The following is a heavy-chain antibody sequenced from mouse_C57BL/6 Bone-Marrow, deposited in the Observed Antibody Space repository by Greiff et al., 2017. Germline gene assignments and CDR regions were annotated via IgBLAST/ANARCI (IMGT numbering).Heavy chain of an antibody. CDR2: IYPGSGNT. J-gene: IGHJ4*01. D-gene: IGHD1-1*01. Sequence: QVQLQQSGAELARPGASVKLSCKASGYTFTSYGISWVKQRTGQGLEWIGEIYPGSGNTYYNEKFKGQSTLTADKSSSTAYLELSSLTSEDSAFYFCALIATVVATECYARDYWGQGTSVTVSA. CDR3: ALIATVVATECYARDY. V-gene: IGHV1-81*01. CDR1: GYTFTSYG.